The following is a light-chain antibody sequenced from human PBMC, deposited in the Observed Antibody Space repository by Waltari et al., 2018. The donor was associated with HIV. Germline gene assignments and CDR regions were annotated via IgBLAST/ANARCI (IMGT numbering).Light chain of an antibody. Sequence: DVVLPQSPDSLPVPVGETATPQCRSRRSLVYRCDNKTFLAWYQQRPGQRPRLLIYWASIREFGVPDRITGSGSGTDFTLTISSLQPEDVATYYCQQYFSVPYNFGQGTKLEIK. CDR3: QQYFSVPYN. J-gene: IGKJ2*01. CDR2: WAS. V-gene: IGKV4-1*01. CDR1: RSLVYRCDNKTF.